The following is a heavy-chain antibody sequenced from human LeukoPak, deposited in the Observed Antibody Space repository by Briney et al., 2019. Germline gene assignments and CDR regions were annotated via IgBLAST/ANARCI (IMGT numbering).Heavy chain of an antibody. J-gene: IGHJ4*02. D-gene: IGHD2-2*02. V-gene: IGHV3-21*01. Sequence: PGGSLRLSCAASGFTFSSYSMNWVRQAPGKGLEWVSSISSSSSYIYYADSVKGRFTISRDNAKNSLYLQMNSLRAEDTAVYYCARSRFDIVVVPAAIGYWGQGTLVTVSS. CDR3: ARSRFDIVVVPAAIGY. CDR2: ISSSSSYI. CDR1: GFTFSSYS.